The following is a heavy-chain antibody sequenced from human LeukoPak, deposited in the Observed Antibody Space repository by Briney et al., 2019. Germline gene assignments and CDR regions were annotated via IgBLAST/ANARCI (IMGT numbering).Heavy chain of an antibody. Sequence: ASVKVSCKASGGTFSSDAISWVRQAPGQGLEWMGRIIPILGTANYAQKFQGRVTITADKSTSTAYMELRSLRSEDTAVYYCARGIRIAARLNWFDPWGQGTLVTVSS. D-gene: IGHD6-6*01. CDR1: GGTFSSDA. CDR3: ARGIRIAARLNWFDP. J-gene: IGHJ5*02. V-gene: IGHV1-69*04. CDR2: IIPILGTA.